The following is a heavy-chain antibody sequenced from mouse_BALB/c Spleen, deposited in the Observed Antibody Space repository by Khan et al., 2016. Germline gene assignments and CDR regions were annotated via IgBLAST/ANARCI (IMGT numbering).Heavy chain of an antibody. J-gene: IGHJ3*01. CDR1: GYTFTNYW. CDR3: ATGEISGWFAY. CDR2: INPNTAYT. Sequence: QVRLQQSGAELAKPGASVKMSCRASGYTFTNYWLHWVRQRPGQGLEWIGYINPNTAYTEYNQKFKDKATLTADKSSSTAYMQLSSLTSEDSAVYYCATGEISGWFAYWGQGTLVTVSA. V-gene: IGHV1-7*01. D-gene: IGHD1-3*01.